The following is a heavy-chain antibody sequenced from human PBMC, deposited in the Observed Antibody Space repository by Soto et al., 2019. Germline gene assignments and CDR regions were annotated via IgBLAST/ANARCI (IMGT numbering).Heavy chain of an antibody. CDR2: IYHSGST. CDR1: GGSISGSTSY. CDR3: ATTHCSTTGCASDY. Sequence: SETLSLTCTVSGGSISGSTSYWGWIRQPPGKGLEWIGSIYHSGSTYYSPSLKSRVTISADTSKNQFSLKLSSVTAADTAVYYCATTHCSTTGCASDYWGQGALVTVSS. V-gene: IGHV4-39*01. J-gene: IGHJ4*02. D-gene: IGHD2-2*01.